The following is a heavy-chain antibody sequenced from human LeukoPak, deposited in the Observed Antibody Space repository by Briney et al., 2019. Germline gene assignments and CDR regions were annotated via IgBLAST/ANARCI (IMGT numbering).Heavy chain of an antibody. CDR2: VSGNDGNT. J-gene: IGHJ4*02. D-gene: IGHD3-10*01. Sequence: ASVKVSCKASGYTFTSYGISWVRQAPGQGLEWMGWVSGNDGNTKYARKLQGRVTMTTDTSTSTAFMELRSLTSDDTAIYYCARPGSDRTRGWGYFDYWGKGTLVTVSS. V-gene: IGHV1-18*01. CDR1: GYTFTSYG. CDR3: ARPGSDRTRGWGYFDY.